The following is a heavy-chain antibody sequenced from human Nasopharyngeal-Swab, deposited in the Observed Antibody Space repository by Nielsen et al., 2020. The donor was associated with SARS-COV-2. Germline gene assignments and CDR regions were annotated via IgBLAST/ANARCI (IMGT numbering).Heavy chain of an antibody. J-gene: IGHJ4*02. D-gene: IGHD5-18*01. CDR1: DASINTYY. Sequence: SETLSLTCTVSDASINTYYWSWIRQSPGKGLEWLGHIYHTGTTNYNPSLKSRTIISVDTSKNQFSFSLNLSSVTAADTALYYCAATRYSYGPFFDYWAQGTQVTVSS. V-gene: IGHV4-59*03. CDR2: IYHTGTT. CDR3: AATRYSYGPFFDY.